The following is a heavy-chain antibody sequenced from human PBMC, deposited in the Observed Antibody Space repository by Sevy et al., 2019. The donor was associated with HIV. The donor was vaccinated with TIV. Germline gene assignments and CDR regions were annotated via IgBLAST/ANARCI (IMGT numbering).Heavy chain of an antibody. CDR3: ARDMMRRGRAAAGYYYYYGMDV. CDR2: IIPIFGTA. CDR1: GGTFSSYA. J-gene: IGHJ6*02. D-gene: IGHD6-13*01. Sequence: ASVKVSCKASGGTFSSYAISWVRQAPGQGLEWMGGIIPIFGTANYAQKFQGRVTITADESTSTAYMELSSLRSEDTAVYYCARDMMRRGRAAAGYYYYYGMDVWGQGTTVTVSS. V-gene: IGHV1-69*13.